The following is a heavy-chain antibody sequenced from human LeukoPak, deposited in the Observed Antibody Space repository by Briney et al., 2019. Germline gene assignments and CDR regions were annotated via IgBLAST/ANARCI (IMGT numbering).Heavy chain of an antibody. CDR2: ISWNSGSI. J-gene: IGHJ4*02. Sequence: GGSLGLSCAASGFTFDDYAMHWVRQAPGKGLEWVSGISWNSGSIGYADSVKGRFTISRDNAKNSLYLQMNSLRAEDTALYYCAKDHLKWELPPVGYFDYWGQGTLVTVSS. CDR1: GFTFDDYA. CDR3: AKDHLKWELPPVGYFDY. D-gene: IGHD1-26*01. V-gene: IGHV3-9*01.